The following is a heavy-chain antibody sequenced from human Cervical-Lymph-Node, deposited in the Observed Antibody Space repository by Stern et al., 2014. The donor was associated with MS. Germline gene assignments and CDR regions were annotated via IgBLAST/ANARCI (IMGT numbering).Heavy chain of an antibody. J-gene: IGHJ5*02. CDR2: IFQSGST. D-gene: IGHD1-14*01. CDR1: GASFSSHF. Sequence: VQLLESGPGLVKPSETLSLTCSVSGASFSSHFWCWIRQPPGKGLEWIGFIFQSGSTYYNPSLKSRVTISIDTSRNQFSMTLTSVTAADTAVYYCAREPESWGQGTLVTVSS. CDR3: AREPES. V-gene: IGHV4-59*11.